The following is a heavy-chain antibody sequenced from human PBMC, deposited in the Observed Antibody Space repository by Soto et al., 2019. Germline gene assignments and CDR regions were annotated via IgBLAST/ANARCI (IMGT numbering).Heavy chain of an antibody. Sequence: ASVKVSCKASAYTFTTYAMHWVRQAPGQRLEWMGRINPGNGNTKYSQKFQGRLTITRDTSASTAYMELSSLRSEDTAVYYCAREGGGYSYGRYYDYGMDVWGQGTTVTVSS. CDR2: INPGNGNT. CDR1: AYTFTTYA. V-gene: IGHV1-3*01. CDR3: AREGGGYSYGRYYDYGMDV. D-gene: IGHD5-18*01. J-gene: IGHJ6*02.